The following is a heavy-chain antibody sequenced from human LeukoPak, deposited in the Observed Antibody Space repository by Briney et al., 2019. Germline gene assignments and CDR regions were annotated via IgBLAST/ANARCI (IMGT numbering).Heavy chain of an antibody. V-gene: IGHV3-48*01. Sequence: GGSLRLSCAASGFTFSSYSMNWVRQAPGKGLEWVSYISSSSSTIYYADSVKGRFTISRDNAKNSLYLQMNSLRAEDTAVYYCARAHFTIFGVVNALDYYYMDVWGKGTTVTVSS. D-gene: IGHD3-3*01. CDR2: ISSSSSTI. CDR1: GFTFSSYS. J-gene: IGHJ6*03. CDR3: ARAHFTIFGVVNALDYYYMDV.